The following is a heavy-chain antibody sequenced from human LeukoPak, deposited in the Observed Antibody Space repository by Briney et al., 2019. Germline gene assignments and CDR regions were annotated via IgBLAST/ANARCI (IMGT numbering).Heavy chain of an antibody. CDR3: ARDLISGDYTFDY. J-gene: IGHJ4*02. D-gene: IGHD1-26*01. CDR2: TSSSSSTI. Sequence: PGGSLRLSCAASGFTFSSFSMNWVRQAPGKGLEWVSYTSSSSSTIYYADSVKGRFTISRDDAKNSLHLQMTSLRDEDTAVYYCARDLISGDYTFDYWGQGTLVTVSS. CDR1: GFTFSSFS. V-gene: IGHV3-48*02.